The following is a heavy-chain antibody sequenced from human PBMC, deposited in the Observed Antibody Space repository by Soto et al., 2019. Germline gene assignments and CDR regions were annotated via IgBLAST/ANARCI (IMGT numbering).Heavy chain of an antibody. V-gene: IGHV3-30-3*01. J-gene: IGHJ4*02. CDR3: ARAEDWNYFIL. Sequence: PVGALRLSCAASGFTFSSYAMHWVRQAPGKGLEWVAVISYDGSNKYYADSVKGRFTISRDNSKNTLYLQMNSLRAEDTAVYYCARAEDWNYFILWGQGTLVTVSS. D-gene: IGHD1-7*01. CDR2: ISYDGSNK. CDR1: GFTFSSYA.